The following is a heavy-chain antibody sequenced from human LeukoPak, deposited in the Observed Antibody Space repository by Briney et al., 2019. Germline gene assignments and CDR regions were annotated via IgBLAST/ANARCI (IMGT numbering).Heavy chain of an antibody. V-gene: IGHV3-23*01. CDR1: GFTFSSYA. CDR3: AKVQTKNWFDP. D-gene: IGHD4-11*01. Sequence: PGGSLRLSCAASGFTFSSYAMSWVRQAPGKGLEWVSGISSSGGSTYFADSVKGRFTISRDNSKNTLYLQMNSLRAEDTAVYYCAKVQTKNWFDPWGQGTLVTVSS. CDR2: ISSSGGST. J-gene: IGHJ5*02.